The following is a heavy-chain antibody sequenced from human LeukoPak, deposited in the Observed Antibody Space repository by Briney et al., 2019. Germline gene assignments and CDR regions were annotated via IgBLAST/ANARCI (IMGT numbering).Heavy chain of an antibody. CDR2: ISSSSSTI. J-gene: IGHJ4*02. CDR1: GFTFSSYS. Sequence: GGSLRLSCAASGFTFSSYSMNWDRQAPGKGLEWVSYISSSSSTIYYADSVKGRFTISRDNAKNSLYLQMNSLRAEDTAVYCCARDPPDYYDSSGLNYFDYWGQGTLVTVSS. D-gene: IGHD3-22*01. CDR3: ARDPPDYYDSSGLNYFDY. V-gene: IGHV3-48*01.